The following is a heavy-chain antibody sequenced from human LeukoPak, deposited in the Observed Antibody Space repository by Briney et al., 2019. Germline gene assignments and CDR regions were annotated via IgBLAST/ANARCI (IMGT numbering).Heavy chain of an antibody. J-gene: IGHJ5*02. CDR3: AKEGAVAGSMWFDL. V-gene: IGHV3-30*18. D-gene: IGHD6-19*01. Sequence: GGSLRLSCAASGFTFSSYGIHWVRQAPDKGLEWVAVVSSNGDTTYYADSVKGRFTISRDNSKNTLYVQMNILRAEDTAVYYCAKEGAVAGSMWFDLWGQGALVIVSS. CDR1: GFTFSSYG. CDR2: VSSNGDTT.